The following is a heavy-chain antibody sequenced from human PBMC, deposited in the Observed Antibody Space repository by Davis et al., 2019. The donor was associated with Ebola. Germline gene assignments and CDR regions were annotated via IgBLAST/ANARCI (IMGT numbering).Heavy chain of an antibody. CDR3: AREAGGGAFDI. J-gene: IGHJ3*02. D-gene: IGHD3-16*01. Sequence: SETLSLTCSVAGGSISSGGYYWNWIRQHPGEGLEWIGIIYYSGTTYYNPSLKSRVIISRDTSKNQFSLKLSSVTAADTAVYYCAREAGGGAFDIWGQGTMITVSS. V-gene: IGHV4-31*03. CDR1: GGSISSGGYY. CDR2: IYYSGTT.